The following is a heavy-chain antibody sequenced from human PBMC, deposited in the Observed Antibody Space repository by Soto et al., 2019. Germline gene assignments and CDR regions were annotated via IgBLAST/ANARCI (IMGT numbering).Heavy chain of an antibody. J-gene: IGHJ4*02. V-gene: IGHV3-30*18. CDR2: ISYDGSNK. Sequence: QVQLVESGGGVVQPGRSLRLSCAASGFTFSSYGMHWVRQAPGKGLEWVAVISYDGSNKYYADSVKGRFTISRDNSKNTLYLQMNSLRAEDRAVYYCAKDWSSGWPDYWGKGTLVTVSS. CDR3: AKDWSSGWPDY. CDR1: GFTFSSYG. D-gene: IGHD6-19*01.